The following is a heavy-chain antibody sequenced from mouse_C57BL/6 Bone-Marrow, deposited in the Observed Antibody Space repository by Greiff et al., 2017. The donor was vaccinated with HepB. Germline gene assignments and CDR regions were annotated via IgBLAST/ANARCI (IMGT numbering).Heavy chain of an antibody. CDR2: IDPETGGT. V-gene: IGHV1-15*01. D-gene: IGHD1-1*01. CDR1: GYTFTDYE. J-gene: IGHJ2*01. Sequence: QVQLQQSGAELVRPGASVTLSCKASGYTFTDYEMHWVKQTPVHGLEWIGAIDPETGGTAYNQKFKGKAILTADKSSSTAYMELRSLTSEDSAVSYCTRSVGLWYFDYWGQGTTLTVSS. CDR3: TRSVGLWYFDY.